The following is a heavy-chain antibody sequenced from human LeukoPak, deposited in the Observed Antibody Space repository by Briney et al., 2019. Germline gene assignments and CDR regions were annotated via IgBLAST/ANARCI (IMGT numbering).Heavy chain of an antibody. V-gene: IGHV1-2*02. CDR3: APPLKGVGGRDY. CDR2: MNPDNGDT. Sequence: ASVKVSCKASGYMFTDYYIHWVRRAPGQGLEWLGWMNPDNGDTNYAQKFQGRVTMTRDTSISTAYMEMSSLRSDDTAVYYCAPPLKGVGGRDYWGQGTLVTVSS. CDR1: GYMFTDYY. D-gene: IGHD1-26*01. J-gene: IGHJ4*02.